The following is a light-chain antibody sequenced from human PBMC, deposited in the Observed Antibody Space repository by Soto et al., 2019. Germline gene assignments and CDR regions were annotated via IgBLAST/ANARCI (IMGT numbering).Light chain of an antibody. CDR3: SSYVSSSTAV. V-gene: IGLV2-14*01. CDR1: SSDVGGYNY. CDR2: DVS. J-gene: IGLJ2*01. Sequence: QSALTQPASVSGSPGQSITISCTGTSSDVGGYNYVSWYQQHPGKAPKLMIFDVSNRPSGVSNRFSGSKSGNTASLTISGLQAEDEADYYCSSYVSSSTAVFGGGTKLTVL.